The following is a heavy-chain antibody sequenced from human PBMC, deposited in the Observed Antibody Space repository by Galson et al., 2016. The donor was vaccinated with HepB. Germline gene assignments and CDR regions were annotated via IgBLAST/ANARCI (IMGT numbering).Heavy chain of an antibody. CDR3: ARDQEVRTIGGSYYMDV. D-gene: IGHD2-15*01. J-gene: IGHJ6*03. CDR1: EFTFSSYG. Sequence: SLRLSCAASEFTFSSYGMHWVRQAPGKGLEWVALIWSDGSKKHYADSVKGRFTISRDNSKNTLYLQMNSLRAGDTAVYFCARDQEVRTIGGSYYMDVWGKGTTVTVSS. V-gene: IGHV3-33*01. CDR2: IWSDGSKK.